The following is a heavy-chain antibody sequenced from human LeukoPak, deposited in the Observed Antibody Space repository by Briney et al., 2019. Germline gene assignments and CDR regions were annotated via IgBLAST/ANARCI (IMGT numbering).Heavy chain of an antibody. D-gene: IGHD2-8*01. CDR1: GYRFTSYW. CDR2: IYPGDSDT. CDR3: AKLGYCTNGVCYTIDY. V-gene: IGHV5-51*01. Sequence: GESLKISCKGSGYRFTSYWLGWVRQLPGKGLEWMGIIYPGDSDTRYSPSFQGQVTISADKSISTAYLQWSSLKASDTAMYYCAKLGYCTNGVCYTIDYWGQGALVTVSS. J-gene: IGHJ4*02.